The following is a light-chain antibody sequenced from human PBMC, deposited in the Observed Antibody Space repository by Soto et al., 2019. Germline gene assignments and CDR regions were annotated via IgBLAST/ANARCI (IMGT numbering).Light chain of an antibody. V-gene: IGLV1-40*01. CDR2: ENN. Sequence: QAVVTQPPSVSEAPGQRVTISCTGSSSNIGAGYEAHWYQQVPGTAPKLLIYENNNRPPGVPDRFSGSKSGTSASLAITGLQAEDEAEYYCQSYDSSLSGYVFGTGTKLTVL. J-gene: IGLJ1*01. CDR3: QSYDSSLSGYV. CDR1: SSNIGAGYE.